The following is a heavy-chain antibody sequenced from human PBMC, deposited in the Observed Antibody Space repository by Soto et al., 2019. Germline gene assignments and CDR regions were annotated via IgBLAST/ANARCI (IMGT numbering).Heavy chain of an antibody. J-gene: IGHJ5*02. CDR3: AQVGRIADAGPWFDP. D-gene: IGHD6-13*01. CDR2: IHYTGSS. V-gene: IGHV4-59*01. Sequence: SETLSLTCTVSSGSISGYFWSWIRQPPGKELELIAYIHYTGSSYYNPSLKSRVTISIDTSKNQFSLKLSSVSDADTAVYYCAQVGRIADAGPWFDPWGQGTLVTVSS. CDR1: SGSISGYF.